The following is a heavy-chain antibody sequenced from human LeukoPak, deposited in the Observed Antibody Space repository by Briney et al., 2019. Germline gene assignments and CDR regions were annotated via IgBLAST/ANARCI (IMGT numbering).Heavy chain of an antibody. CDR3: ASCFYYGSGSCFPYYYYGMDV. CDR1: GYTFTGYY. Sequence: ASVKVSCKASGYTFTGYYMHWVRQAPGQGLEWMGWINPNSGGTNYAQKFQGRVTMTRDTSISTAYMELSRLRSDDTAVYYCASCFYYGSGSCFPYYYYGMDVWGQGTTVTVSS. CDR2: INPNSGGT. V-gene: IGHV1-2*02. J-gene: IGHJ6*02. D-gene: IGHD3-10*01.